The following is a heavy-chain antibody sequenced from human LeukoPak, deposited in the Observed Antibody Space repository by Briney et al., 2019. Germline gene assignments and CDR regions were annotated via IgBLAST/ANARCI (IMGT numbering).Heavy chain of an antibody. CDR2: ISSSGSTI. Sequence: GGSLRLSCAASGFTFSSYEMNWVRQAPGKGLEWVSYISSSGSTIYYADSVKGRFTISRDNAKNSLYLQMNSLRAEDTAVYYCAKTPRGGYYPPPSYFDYWGQGTLVTVSS. J-gene: IGHJ4*02. CDR1: GFTFSSYE. V-gene: IGHV3-48*03. D-gene: IGHD3-22*01. CDR3: AKTPRGGYYPPPSYFDY.